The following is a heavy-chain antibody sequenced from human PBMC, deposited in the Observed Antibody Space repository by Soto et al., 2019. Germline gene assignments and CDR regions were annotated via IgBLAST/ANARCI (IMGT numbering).Heavy chain of an antibody. J-gene: IGHJ4*02. Sequence: SETLSLTCAVSGGSISSSNWWSWVRQPPGKGLEWIGEIYHSGSTNYNPSLKSRVTISVDKSKNQFSLKLSSVTAADTAVYYCATVVGWYYGSGQRKTFDYWGQGTLVTVSS. CDR1: GGSISSSNW. CDR2: IYHSGST. D-gene: IGHD3-10*01. V-gene: IGHV4-4*02. CDR3: ATVVGWYYGSGQRKTFDY.